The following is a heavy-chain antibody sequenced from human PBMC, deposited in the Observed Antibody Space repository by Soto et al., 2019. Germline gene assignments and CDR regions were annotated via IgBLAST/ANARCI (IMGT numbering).Heavy chain of an antibody. CDR2: IYYSGTT. V-gene: IGHV4-39*01. CDR3: ARRRSGSYYDNWFDP. Sequence: SETLSLTCIVSGGSINNNNYYWGWIRQPPGKGLEWIGSIYYSGTTYYNPSLKSRVTISVDTSKNQFSLKLSSVTAADTAVYYCARRRSGSYYDNWFDPWGQGALVTVS. J-gene: IGHJ5*02. CDR1: GGSINNNNYY. D-gene: IGHD1-26*01.